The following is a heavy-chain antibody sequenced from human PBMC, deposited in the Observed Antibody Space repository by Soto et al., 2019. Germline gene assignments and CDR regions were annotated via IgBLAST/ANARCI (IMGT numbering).Heavy chain of an antibody. D-gene: IGHD3-16*01. V-gene: IGHV3-23*01. CDR3: AKDKGLRGSSYFGD. CDR2: ISGSGDGT. CDR1: GFSFNNYA. Sequence: EVQLRQSGGGVVQPGGSLRLSCVASGFSFNNYAMTWVRQAPGKGLEWVSGISGSGDGTYYADSVKDRFSVSRDKSTSTVHLQMSSLRVEDTAVYYCAKDKGLRGSSYFGDWGQGALVIGSS. J-gene: IGHJ4*02.